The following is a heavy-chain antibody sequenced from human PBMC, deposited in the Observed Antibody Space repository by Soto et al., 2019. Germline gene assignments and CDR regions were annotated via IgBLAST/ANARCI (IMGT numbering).Heavy chain of an antibody. CDR1: GYSFTSYW. V-gene: IGHV5-51*01. CDR3: ARRPAGMDV. Sequence: GESLKISCKGSGYSFTSYWIGWVRQMPGKGLEWMGIIYPSDSDTRYSPSFQGQITMTVDKSISTAYLQWSSLQASDTAIYYCARRPAGMDVWGQGTTVTVSS. J-gene: IGHJ6*02. CDR2: IYPSDSDT.